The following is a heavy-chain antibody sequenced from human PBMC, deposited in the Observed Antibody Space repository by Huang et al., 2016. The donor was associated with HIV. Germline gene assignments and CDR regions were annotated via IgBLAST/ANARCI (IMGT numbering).Heavy chain of an antibody. V-gene: IGHV3-9*01. D-gene: IGHD1-26*01. Sequence: EVQLVESGGNLIQTGGSLRLACAASGFRFDNSAMYVGRQAPGEGLEGVSSISRNSANIAYGDSVKGRFTISRDNARNSLYLQMNSLRPDDTALYYCVKGDIVGTANFFDYWGQGTQVSVSS. CDR1: GFRFDNSA. J-gene: IGHJ4*02. CDR2: ISRNSANI. CDR3: VKGDIVGTANFFDY.